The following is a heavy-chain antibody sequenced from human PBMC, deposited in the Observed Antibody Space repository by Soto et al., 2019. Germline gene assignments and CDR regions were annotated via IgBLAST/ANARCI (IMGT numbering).Heavy chain of an antibody. V-gene: IGHV1-69*06. Sequence: GXSXKVSFKASGGTXTSYASRLVRQAPGQGLEWMGGIIPIFGTANYAQKFQGRVTITADKYTSTADMELSSLTSDDTAVYYCARSLSTPGSSGSLSVFDIWGQGTMVTV. J-gene: IGHJ3*02. CDR1: GGTXTSYA. CDR2: IIPIFGTA. D-gene: IGHD3-22*01. CDR3: ARSLSTPGSSGSLSVFDI.